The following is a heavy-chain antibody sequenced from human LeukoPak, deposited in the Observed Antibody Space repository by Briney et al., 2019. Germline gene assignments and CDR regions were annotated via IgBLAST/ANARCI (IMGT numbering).Heavy chain of an antibody. CDR3: TPARGYSGYGLFDY. V-gene: IGHV3-15*01. Sequence: GGSLRLSCAASGFTFYNAWMSWVRQAPGKGLEWVGRIKSKTDGGTTDYAAPVKGRFTISRDDSKNTLYLQMNSLKTEDTAVYYCTPARGYSGYGLFDYWGQGTLVTVSS. J-gene: IGHJ4*02. D-gene: IGHD5-12*01. CDR2: IKSKTDGGTT. CDR1: GFTFYNAW.